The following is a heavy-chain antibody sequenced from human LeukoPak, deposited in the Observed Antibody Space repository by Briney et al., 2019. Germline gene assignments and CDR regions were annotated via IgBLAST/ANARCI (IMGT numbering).Heavy chain of an antibody. V-gene: IGHV4-34*01. J-gene: IGHJ5*02. D-gene: IGHD3-3*01. CDR3: ARTHTIFGVVRRNWFDP. CDR1: GGSFSGYY. Sequence: SETLSLTCAVYGGSFSGYYWSWLRQPPGKGLEWIGEINHSGSTNYNPSLKSRVTISVDTSKNQFSLKLSCVTAADAAVYYCARTHTIFGVVRRNWFDPWGQGTLVTVSS. CDR2: INHSGST.